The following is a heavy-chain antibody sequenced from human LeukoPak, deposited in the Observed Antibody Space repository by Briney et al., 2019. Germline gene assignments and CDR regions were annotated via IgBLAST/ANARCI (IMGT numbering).Heavy chain of an antibody. V-gene: IGHV3-30*02. Sequence: GGSLRLSCAASGFTFSSYGMHWVRQAPGKGLEWVAFIRYDGSNKYYADSVKGRFTISRDNSKNTLYLQMNSLRAEDTAVYYCARHDSFIPYWGQGTLVTVSS. D-gene: IGHD5-18*01. J-gene: IGHJ4*02. CDR2: IRYDGSNK. CDR3: ARHDSFIPY. CDR1: GFTFSSYG.